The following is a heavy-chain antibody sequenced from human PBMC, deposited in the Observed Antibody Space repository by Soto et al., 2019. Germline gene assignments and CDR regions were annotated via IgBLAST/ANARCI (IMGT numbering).Heavy chain of an antibody. CDR2: IYYSGST. D-gene: IGHD3-22*01. CDR1: GGSISSGGYY. V-gene: IGHV4-31*03. J-gene: IGHJ6*02. CDR3: ARVDSGNYYYGMDV. Sequence: SETLSLTCTVSGGSISSGGYYWSWIRQHPGKGLEWIGYIYYSGSTYYNPSLKSRVTISVDTSKNQFSLKLSSVTAADTAVYYCARVDSGNYYYGMDVWGQGTTVTVSS.